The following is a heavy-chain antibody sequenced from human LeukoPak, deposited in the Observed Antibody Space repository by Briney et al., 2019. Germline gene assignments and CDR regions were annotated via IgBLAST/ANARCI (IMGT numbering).Heavy chain of an antibody. Sequence: PPETLSLTCTVSGGSISSYYWSWIRQPPGKGLEWIGYIYYSGSTNYNPSLKSRVTISVDTSKNQFSLKLSSVTAADTAVYYCARKGYSYAYYYMDVWGKGTTVTVSS. CDR2: IYYSGST. CDR3: ARKGYSYAYYYMDV. CDR1: GGSISSYY. V-gene: IGHV4-59*01. J-gene: IGHJ6*03. D-gene: IGHD5-18*01.